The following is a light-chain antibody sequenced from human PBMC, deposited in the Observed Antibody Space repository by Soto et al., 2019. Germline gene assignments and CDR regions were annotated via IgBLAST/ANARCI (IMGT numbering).Light chain of an antibody. CDR2: EDK. CDR1: SGSVARNY. J-gene: IGLJ2*01. V-gene: IGLV6-57*02. CDR3: QSYDDNNYVA. Sequence: NFMLTQPHSVSGSPGETVTISCTGSSGSVARNYVQWYQQRPGSAPITVIYEDKTRPSGVPDRFSGSIDRSSNSASLIISGLRTEDEADYYCQSYDDNNYVAFGGGTKLTVL.